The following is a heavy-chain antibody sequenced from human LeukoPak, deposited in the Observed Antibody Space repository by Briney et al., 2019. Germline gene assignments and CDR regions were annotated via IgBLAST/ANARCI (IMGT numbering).Heavy chain of an antibody. CDR2: IYYSGST. J-gene: IGHJ4*02. CDR1: GGSTSSDY. CDR3: ARDQIHYFDY. Sequence: SETLSLTCTVSGGSTSSDYWRWIRQPPGKGLEWIGYIYYSGSTNYNPSLKSRVTISVDTSKNQFSLKLSSVTAADTAVYYCARDQIHYFDYWGQGTLVTVSS. V-gene: IGHV4-59*01.